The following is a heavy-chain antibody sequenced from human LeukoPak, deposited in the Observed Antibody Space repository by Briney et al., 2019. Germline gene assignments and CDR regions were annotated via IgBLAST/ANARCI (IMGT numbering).Heavy chain of an antibody. V-gene: IGHV3-30*07. J-gene: IGHJ5*02. D-gene: IGHD3-10*01. CDR3: AKDLAVMVRSWFDP. CDR2: ISYDGSNK. Sequence: GGSLRLSCAASGFTFSIAWMSWVRQAPGKGLEWVAVISYDGSNKYYADSVKGRFTISRDNSKNTLYLQMNSLRAEDTAVYYCAKDLAVMVRSWFDPWGQGTLVTVSS. CDR1: GFTFSIAW.